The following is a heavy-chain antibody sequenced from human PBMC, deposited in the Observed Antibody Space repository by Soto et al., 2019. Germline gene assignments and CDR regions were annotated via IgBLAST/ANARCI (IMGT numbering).Heavy chain of an antibody. CDR1: GGSMSRGDYY. CDR2: IYHTGST. D-gene: IGHD3-10*01. J-gene: IGHJ4*01. V-gene: IGHV4-30-4*01. CDR3: ARHPLYNYGNLSHVFNI. Sequence: SETLSLTCTVSGGSMSRGDYYWSWIRQPPGKGLEWIGFIYHTGSTYYSPSLKSRVAISVDTSKNQFSLKLSSVTAADTAVYYCARHPLYNYGNLSHVFNIGAQGKMATVSS.